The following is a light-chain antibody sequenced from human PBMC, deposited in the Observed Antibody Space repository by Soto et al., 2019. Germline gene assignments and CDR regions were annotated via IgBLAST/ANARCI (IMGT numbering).Light chain of an antibody. Sequence: EIVMTQSPDTLSVSPGERATLSCRASQGVTTNLAWYQQKPGQAPRLLIYGASTRATGIAARFSGSGSGTEVTLTISSLQSEDFAVYYCQQYNTWPLTFGGGTKVEIK. CDR3: QQYNTWPLT. J-gene: IGKJ4*01. V-gene: IGKV3-15*01. CDR2: GAS. CDR1: QGVTTN.